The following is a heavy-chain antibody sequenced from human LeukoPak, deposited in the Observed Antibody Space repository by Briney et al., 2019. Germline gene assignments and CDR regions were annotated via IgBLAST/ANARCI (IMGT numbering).Heavy chain of an antibody. Sequence: GVLRLSCAASGFTLSSYAMSWVRQAPGKGLEWVSAISDSGNTYHADSVKGRFTISRDSSNNTLFLQMNRLRPEDAAVYYCAKAPVTTCRGAYCYPFDYWGQGTLVTVSS. V-gene: IGHV3-23*01. CDR1: GFTLSSYA. D-gene: IGHD2-21*01. CDR2: ISDSGNT. J-gene: IGHJ4*02. CDR3: AKAPVTTCRGAYCYPFDY.